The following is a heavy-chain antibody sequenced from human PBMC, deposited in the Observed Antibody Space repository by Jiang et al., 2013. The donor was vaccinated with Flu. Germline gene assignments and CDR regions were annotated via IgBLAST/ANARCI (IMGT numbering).Heavy chain of an antibody. V-gene: IGHV1-46*01. CDR3: ARALREAAAGTLGWFDP. J-gene: IGHJ5*02. D-gene: IGHD6-13*01. CDR2: INPSGGST. Sequence: GAEVKKPGASVKVSCKASGYTFTSYYMHWVRQAPGQGLEWMGIINPSGGSTSYAQKFQGRVTMTRDTSTSTVYMELSSLRSEDTAVYYCARALREAAAGTLGWFDPWGQGTLVTV. CDR1: GYTFTSYY.